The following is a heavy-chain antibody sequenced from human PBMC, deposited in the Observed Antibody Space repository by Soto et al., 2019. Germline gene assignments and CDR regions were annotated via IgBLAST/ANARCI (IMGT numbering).Heavy chain of an antibody. CDR2: IYYSGDT. CDR3: DRGGFTWFDP. Sequence: TLSLTCTVSGDSINNGDNYWSWIRQPPGKGLEWIGYIYYSGDTYYNPSLRSRLSISMDMSNNQFSLTLSSVTAADTAVYYCDRGGFTWFDPWGQGTLVTVSS. J-gene: IGHJ5*02. CDR1: GDSINNGDNY. V-gene: IGHV4-30-4*01.